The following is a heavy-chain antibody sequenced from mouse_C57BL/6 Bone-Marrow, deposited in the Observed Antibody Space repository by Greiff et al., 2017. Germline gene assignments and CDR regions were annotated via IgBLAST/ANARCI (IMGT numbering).Heavy chain of an antibody. J-gene: IGHJ4*01. V-gene: IGHV10-1*01. CDR3: MRPSSSYYYAMDY. Sequence: EVQVVESGGGLVQPKGSLKLSCAASGFSFNTYALNWVRQAPGKGLEWVARIRSKSNNYATYYADSVKDRFTISRDDSESMLYLQMNNLKTEDTAMYFGMRPSSSYYYAMDYWGQGTSVTVSS. CDR1: GFSFNTYA. CDR2: IRSKSNNYAT. D-gene: IGHD1-1*01.